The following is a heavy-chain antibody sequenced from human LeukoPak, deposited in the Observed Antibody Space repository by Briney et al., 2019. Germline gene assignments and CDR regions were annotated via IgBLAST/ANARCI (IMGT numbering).Heavy chain of an antibody. CDR1: GYTFTSYG. V-gene: IGHV1-18*01. CDR2: ISAYNGNT. D-gene: IGHD4-17*01. Sequence: GASVKVSCKASGYTFTSYGISWVRQAPGQGLEWMGWISAYNGNTNYAQKLQGRVTMTTDTSTSTAYMELRSLRSDDTAVYYCARTTADYGDYGYSDYWGQGTLVTVSS. CDR3: ARTTADYGDYGYSDY. J-gene: IGHJ4*02.